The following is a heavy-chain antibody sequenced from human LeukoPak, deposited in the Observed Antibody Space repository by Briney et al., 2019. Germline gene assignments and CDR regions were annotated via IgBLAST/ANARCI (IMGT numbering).Heavy chain of an antibody. Sequence: GGSLRLSCAASGFTFSSYWMHWVRHAPGKGLVWVSRISTDGTYAEYADSVKGRFTISRDNAKDTLYLQVNSLRAEDTAVYYCAITVDCRATTDCYSYFHHWGQGTLVTVSS. J-gene: IGHJ1*01. CDR1: GFTFSSYW. D-gene: IGHD2-21*02. CDR2: ISTDGTYA. CDR3: AITVDCRATTDCYSYFHH. V-gene: IGHV3-74*03.